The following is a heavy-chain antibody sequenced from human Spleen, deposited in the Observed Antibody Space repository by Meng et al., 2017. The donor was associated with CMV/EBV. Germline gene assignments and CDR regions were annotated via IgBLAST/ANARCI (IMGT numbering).Heavy chain of an antibody. D-gene: IGHD3-9*01. V-gene: IGHV4-31*03. CDR1: GGSIRSGGYS. CDR2: IYYSGST. CDR3: ARYGREHYDILSGYHYFDF. Sequence: SETLSLTCTVSGGSIRSGGYSWSWIRQHPGKGLEWIGYIYYSGSTYYNPSLKSRVTISVDTSKNQFSLKLSSVTAADTAIYYCARYGREHYDILSGYHYFDFWGQGTLVTVSS. J-gene: IGHJ4*02.